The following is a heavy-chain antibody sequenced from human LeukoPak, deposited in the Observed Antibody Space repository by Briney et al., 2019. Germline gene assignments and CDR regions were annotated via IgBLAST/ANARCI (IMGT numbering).Heavy chain of an antibody. D-gene: IGHD2-15*01. CDR2: ISGSGGST. CDR3: AKDHCGSCKGDAFDI. V-gene: IGHV3-23*01. CDR1: GFTFNSYA. Sequence: GGSLRLSCAASGFTFNSYAMSWVRQAPGKGLEWVSAISGSGGSTYYADSVKGRFTISRDNSKNTLYLQMNSLRAEDTAVYYCAKDHCGSCKGDAFDIWGQGTMVTVSS. J-gene: IGHJ3*02.